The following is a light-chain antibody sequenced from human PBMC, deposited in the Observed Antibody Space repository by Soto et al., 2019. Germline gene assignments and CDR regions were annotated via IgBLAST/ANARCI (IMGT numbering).Light chain of an antibody. J-gene: IGKJ4*01. V-gene: IGKV1-33*01. CDR1: QDIKNY. CDR3: QQCADFIT. CDR2: EAS. Sequence: DIQMTQSPSSLSASVGDRVTITCQATQDIKNYLNWYQQKPGKAPKLLIYEASTLETGVPSRFSGSGAGRRFTFTISSLQFEDIATYYCQQCADFITVGGGT.